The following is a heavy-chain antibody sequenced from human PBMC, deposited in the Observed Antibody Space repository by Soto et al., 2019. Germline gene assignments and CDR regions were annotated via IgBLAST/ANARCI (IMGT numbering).Heavy chain of an antibody. CDR1: GFTFSSYS. CDR3: AREHPRELLRGFVY. Sequence: GGSLRLSCAASGFTFSSYSMNWVRQAPGKGLEWVSYISSSSSTIYYADSVKGRFTISRDNGKSSLYLQMNSLRVEDTAVYYCAREHPRELLRGFVYWGQGTLVTVSS. CDR2: ISSSSSTI. V-gene: IGHV3-48*01. J-gene: IGHJ4*02. D-gene: IGHD2-15*01.